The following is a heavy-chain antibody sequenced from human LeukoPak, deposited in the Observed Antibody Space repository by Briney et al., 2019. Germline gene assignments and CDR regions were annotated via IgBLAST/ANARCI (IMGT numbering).Heavy chain of an antibody. CDR3: ARAAASDFWSGYSDYYYYYMDV. CDR1: EFTFTSYA. Sequence: GGSLRLSCVASEFTFTSYAMHWGRQAPGKGVEGGAIISYDESNKYYADSVKGRFTISRDISKNTLYLQMYSLRPDDTAVYFCARAAASDFWSGYSDYYYYYMDVWGEGTTVTVSS. CDR2: ISYDESNK. D-gene: IGHD3-3*01. J-gene: IGHJ6*03. V-gene: IGHV3-30*01.